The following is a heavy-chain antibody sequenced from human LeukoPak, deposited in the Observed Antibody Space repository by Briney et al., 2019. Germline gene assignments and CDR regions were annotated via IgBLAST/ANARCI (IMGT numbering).Heavy chain of an antibody. CDR1: GGSISSSSYY. D-gene: IGHD6-19*01. V-gene: IGHV4-39*07. Sequence: SETLSLTCTVSGGSISSSSYYWGWIRQPPGKGLEWIGSIYYSGSTYYNPSLKSRVTISVDTSKNQFSLKLSSVTAADTAVYYCARDRSSSGYGMDVWGQGTTVTVSS. CDR3: ARDRSSSGYGMDV. J-gene: IGHJ6*02. CDR2: IYYSGST.